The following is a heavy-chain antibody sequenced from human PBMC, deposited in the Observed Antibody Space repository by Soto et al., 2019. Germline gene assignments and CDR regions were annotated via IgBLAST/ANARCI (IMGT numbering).Heavy chain of an antibody. J-gene: IGHJ6*03. V-gene: IGHV3-21*01. CDR1: GFTFSSYS. CDR2: ISSSSSYI. D-gene: IGHD6-6*01. Sequence: SGGSLRLSCAASGFTFSSYSMNWVRQAPGKGLEWVSSISSSSSYIYYADSVKGRFTISRDNAKNSLYLQMNSLRAEDTAVYYCARGSSSGYYYYYMDVWGKGTTVTVSS. CDR3: ARGSSSGYYYYYMDV.